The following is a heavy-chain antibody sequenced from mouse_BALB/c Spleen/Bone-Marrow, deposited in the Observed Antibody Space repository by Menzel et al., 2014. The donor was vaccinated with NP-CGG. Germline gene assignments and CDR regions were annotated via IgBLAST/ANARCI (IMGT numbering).Heavy chain of an antibody. CDR3: ASRDSSGYVPDY. D-gene: IGHD3-2*01. Sequence: VQLQQPGAELVKPGASVKLSCKTSGYTLTSYWIQWVKQRPGQGLGWIGEIFPGTGTTYYNEKFKGKATLTIDTSSSTAYMQLSSLTSEDSAVYFCASRDSSGYVPDYWGQGTTLTVSS. CDR2: IFPGTGTT. CDR1: GYTLTSYW. J-gene: IGHJ2*01. V-gene: IGHV1S132*01.